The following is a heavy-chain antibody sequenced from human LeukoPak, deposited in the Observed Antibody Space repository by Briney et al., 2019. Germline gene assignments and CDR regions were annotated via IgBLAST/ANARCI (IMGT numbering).Heavy chain of an antibody. Sequence: GGSLRLSCAASAFSFSSSWMHWVRQAPGKGLVWVSRINSDGSSTSYADSVEGRFTISRDNAKNTLYLQMNSLRAEDTAVYYCARGGYVYFDYWGQGTLVTVSS. D-gene: IGHD5-12*01. CDR3: ARGGYVYFDY. CDR1: AFSFSSSW. CDR2: INSDGSST. J-gene: IGHJ4*02. V-gene: IGHV3-74*01.